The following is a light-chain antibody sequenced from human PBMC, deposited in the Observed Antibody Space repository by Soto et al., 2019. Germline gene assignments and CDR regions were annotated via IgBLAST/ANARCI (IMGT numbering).Light chain of an antibody. V-gene: IGKV3-20*01. Sequence: EIVLTQSPGTLSLSPGERATLSCRVSQSVNSNYLAWYRRKPGQAPSLLIYGASTRATGIPGRFSGSGSGTDFTLTITRLEPEDFAVYYCQQYGSSPPTFGQGTKVEIK. J-gene: IGKJ1*01. CDR1: QSVNSNY. CDR2: GAS. CDR3: QQYGSSPPT.